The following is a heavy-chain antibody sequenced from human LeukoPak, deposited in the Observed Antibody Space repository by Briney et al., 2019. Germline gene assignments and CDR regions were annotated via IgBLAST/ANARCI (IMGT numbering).Heavy chain of an antibody. CDR2: VIPIFGTA. J-gene: IGHJ6*03. Sequence: ASVKVSCKASGGSFSSYTISWVRQALGQGLEWMGGVIPIFGTANYAPKFQGRVTITTDESTTTAYMELNSLRSDDTAVYFCARGVFGVAGYFYMDVWGKGTTVTVSS. D-gene: IGHD3-3*01. V-gene: IGHV1-69*05. CDR1: GGSFSSYT. CDR3: ARGVFGVAGYFYMDV.